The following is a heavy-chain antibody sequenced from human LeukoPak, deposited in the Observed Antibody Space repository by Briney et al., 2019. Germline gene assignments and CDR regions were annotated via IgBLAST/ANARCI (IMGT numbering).Heavy chain of an antibody. CDR2: ISSDGTTT. D-gene: IGHD3-9*01. V-gene: IGHV3-74*01. CDR1: GFTLCKYL. J-gene: IGHJ4*02. CDR3: ASPGDNYAILGLDY. Sequence: RGSPRLSCAASGFTLCKYLMRWVRQAPGKGLGWVSRISSDGTTTAYADSVKGRFTISRDSANNMLDLQMNSLRVEDTAIYYCASPGDNYAILGLDYWGQGTLVTVSS.